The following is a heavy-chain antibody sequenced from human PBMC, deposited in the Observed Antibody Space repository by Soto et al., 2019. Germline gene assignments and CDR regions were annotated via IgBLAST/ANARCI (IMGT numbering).Heavy chain of an antibody. CDR3: ARGTHTWLFLRRFDP. CDR2: INHSGST. D-gene: IGHD3-22*01. J-gene: IGHJ5*02. CDR1: GGSFSGYY. V-gene: IGHV4-34*01. Sequence: QVQLQQWGAGLLKPSETLSLTCAVYGGSFSGYYWSWIRQPPGKGLEWIGEINHSGSTNYNPSLKSRVKTSVDTSKHQLSLKLSSVTAADTAVYSCARGTHTWLFLRRFDPGGQGTLVTVSS.